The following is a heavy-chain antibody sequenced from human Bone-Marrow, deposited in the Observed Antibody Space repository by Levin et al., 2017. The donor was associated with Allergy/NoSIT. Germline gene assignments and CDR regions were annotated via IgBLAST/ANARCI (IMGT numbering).Heavy chain of an antibody. CDR3: TRSFGVRAAPNDR. D-gene: IGHD2-2*01. V-gene: IGHV3-49*03. Sequence: GESLKISCTASGFTFGDYAVNWFRQAPGKGLEWVGFIGSKPYGGTTEYRASVKCRFTISRDDSISVAFLQMNSLNTEDTAIYYCTRSFGVRAAPNDRWGQGTLVTVSS. CDR2: IGSKPYGGTT. J-gene: IGHJ5*02. CDR1: GFTFGDYA.